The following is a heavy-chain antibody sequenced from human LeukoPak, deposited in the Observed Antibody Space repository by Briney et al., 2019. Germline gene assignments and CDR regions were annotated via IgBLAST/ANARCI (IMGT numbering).Heavy chain of an antibody. CDR1: GFTFSSYA. Sequence: GRSLRLSCAASGFTFSSYAMHWVRQAPGQGLEWMGKINLSGGSTTYAQKFQGRVTMTRDTSTSTVYMELSSLRSEDTAVYYCARDYVDDIPMIKDYWGQGTLVTVSS. CDR3: ARDYVDDIPMIKDY. J-gene: IGHJ4*02. V-gene: IGHV1-46*01. CDR2: INLSGGST. D-gene: IGHD2-8*01.